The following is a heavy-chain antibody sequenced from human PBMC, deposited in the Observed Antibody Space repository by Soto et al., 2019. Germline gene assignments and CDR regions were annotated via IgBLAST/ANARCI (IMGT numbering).Heavy chain of an antibody. J-gene: IGHJ4*02. D-gene: IGHD6-13*01. V-gene: IGHV3-48*01. CDR3: ARDGIAAAGGGHYFDY. CDR2: ISSSSSTI. CDR1: GFTFSSYS. Sequence: GGSLRLSCAASGFTFSSYSMNWVRQAPGKGLEWVSYISSSSSTIYYADSVKGRFTISRDNAKNSLYLQMNSLRAEDTAVYYCARDGIAAAGGGHYFDYWGQGTLVTVSS.